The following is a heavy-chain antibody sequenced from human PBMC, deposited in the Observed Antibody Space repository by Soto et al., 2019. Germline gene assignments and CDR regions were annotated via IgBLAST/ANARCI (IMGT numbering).Heavy chain of an antibody. V-gene: IGHV3-33*01. CDR1: GFTFSSYG. CDR3: ARVFGSIEARPGGFGYYYYMDV. CDR2: IWYDGSNK. J-gene: IGHJ6*03. D-gene: IGHD6-6*01. Sequence: QVQLVESGGGVVQPGRSLRLSCAASGFTFSSYGMHWVRQAPGKGLEWVAVIWYDGSNKYYADSVKGRFTISRDNSKNTLYLQMNSLRAEDTAVYYCARVFGSIEARPGGFGYYYYMDVWGKGTTVTVSS.